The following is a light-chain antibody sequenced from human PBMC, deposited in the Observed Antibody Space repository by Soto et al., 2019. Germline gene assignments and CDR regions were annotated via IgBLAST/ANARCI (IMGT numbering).Light chain of an antibody. J-gene: IGKJ5*01. V-gene: IGKV3-20*01. Sequence: EIVLTQSPATLSLSPGERATLSCRASQSVSSSYLAWYQQKPGQAPRLLIYDASTRATGIPARFSGSGSGTDFTLTISRLEPEDFAVYYCQQYGSSPPITFGQGTRLEIK. CDR2: DAS. CDR3: QQYGSSPPIT. CDR1: QSVSSSY.